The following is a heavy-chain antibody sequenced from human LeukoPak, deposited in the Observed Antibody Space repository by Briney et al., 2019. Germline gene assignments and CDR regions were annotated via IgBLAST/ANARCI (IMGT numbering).Heavy chain of an antibody. Sequence: PSETLSLTCTVSGYSIRSGYYWGWIRQPPGKGLEWIGSMYHSGSTFYNPSLRSRVTISVDTSKNQISLNLRSVTAADTAVYYCARVPGPNWFDPWGQGTLVTVSS. CDR1: GYSIRSGYY. J-gene: IGHJ5*02. CDR2: MYHSGST. V-gene: IGHV4-38-2*02. CDR3: ARVPGPNWFDP.